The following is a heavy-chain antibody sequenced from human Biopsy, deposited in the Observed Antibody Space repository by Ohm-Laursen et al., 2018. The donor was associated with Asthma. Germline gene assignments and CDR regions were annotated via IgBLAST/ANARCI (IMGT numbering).Heavy chain of an antibody. Sequence: SVKVSCKASGDSFSNYAISWVRQAPGQGLEWMGGLIPVLGTPDHAQMFEGRVTITADECTSTAYMELSSLSSEDTAVYYCARGYSGSDRIVYYYSGLEVWGQGTTVTVSS. D-gene: IGHD5-12*01. CDR3: ARGYSGSDRIVYYYSGLEV. CDR2: LIPVLGTP. CDR1: GDSFSNYA. V-gene: IGHV1-69*13. J-gene: IGHJ6*02.